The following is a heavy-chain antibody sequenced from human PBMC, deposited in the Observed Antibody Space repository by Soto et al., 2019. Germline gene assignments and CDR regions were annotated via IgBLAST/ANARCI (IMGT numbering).Heavy chain of an antibody. J-gene: IGHJ4*02. CDR3: AKDSGSSWYGSPFDY. Sequence: PGGSLGLGCAACGLSVYSYAMSWVRQDPGKGLEWVSAISGSGGSTYYADSVKGRFTISRDNSKNTLYLQMNSLRAEDTAVYYCAKDSGSSWYGSPFDYCGQATLVTVSS. CDR2: ISGSGGST. D-gene: IGHD6-13*01. V-gene: IGHV3-23*01. CDR1: GLSVYSYA.